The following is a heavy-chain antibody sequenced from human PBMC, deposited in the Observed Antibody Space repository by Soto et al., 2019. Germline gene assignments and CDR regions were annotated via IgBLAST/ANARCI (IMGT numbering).Heavy chain of an antibody. CDR1: GGSISSYY. CDR3: ARGSTGYSSSWYRY. V-gene: IGHV4-59*08. Sequence: QVQLQESGPGLVEPSETLSLTCTVSGGSISSYYWSWIRQPPGKGLEWIGYIYNSGSTNYNPSLKSRVTISVDTSKNQFSLKLSSVTAADTAVYYCARGSTGYSSSWYRYWGQGTLVTVSS. CDR2: IYNSGST. D-gene: IGHD6-13*01. J-gene: IGHJ4*02.